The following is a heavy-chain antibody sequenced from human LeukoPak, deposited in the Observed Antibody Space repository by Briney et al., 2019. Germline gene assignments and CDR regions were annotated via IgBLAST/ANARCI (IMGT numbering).Heavy chain of an antibody. CDR1: GGSISSGSYY. CDR3: ASGSYSSSSGMGY. J-gene: IGHJ4*02. CDR2: IYYSGST. V-gene: IGHV4-39*01. Sequence: SETLSLTCTVSGGSISSGSYYWGWIRQPPGKGLEWIGSIYYSGSTYYNPSLKSRVTISVDTSKNQFSLKLSSVTAADTAVYYCASGSYSSSSGMGYWGQGTLVTVSS. D-gene: IGHD6-6*01.